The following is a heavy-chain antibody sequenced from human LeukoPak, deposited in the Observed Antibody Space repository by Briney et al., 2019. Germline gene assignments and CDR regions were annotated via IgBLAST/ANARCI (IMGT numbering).Heavy chain of an antibody. CDR2: ISSSGSTI. V-gene: IGHV3-48*03. Sequence: PGGSLRLSCAASGFTFSSYEMNWVRQAPGKGLEWVSYISSSGSTIYYADSVKGRFTISRDNAKNSLYLQMNSLRTEDTAVYYCARESAMGATTGDYWGQGTLVTVSS. CDR3: ARESAMGATTGDY. J-gene: IGHJ4*02. D-gene: IGHD1-26*01. CDR1: GFTFSSYE.